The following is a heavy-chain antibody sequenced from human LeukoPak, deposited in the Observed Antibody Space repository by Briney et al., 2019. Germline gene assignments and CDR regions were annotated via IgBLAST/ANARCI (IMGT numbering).Heavy chain of an antibody. CDR1: GFTFSSYS. CDR3: ARDQGDGYD. V-gene: IGHV3-21*01. D-gene: IGHD5-24*01. J-gene: IGHJ4*02. CDR2: ISSSSSYM. Sequence: GGSLRLSCAASGFTFSSYSMNWVRQAPGKGLEWVSSISSSSSYMYYADSVKGRFTISRDNAKNSLYLQMNSLRAEDTAVYYCARDQGDGYDWGQGTLVTVSS.